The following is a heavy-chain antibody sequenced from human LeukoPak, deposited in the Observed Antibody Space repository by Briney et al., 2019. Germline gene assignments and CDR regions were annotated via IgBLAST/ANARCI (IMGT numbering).Heavy chain of an antibody. J-gene: IGHJ4*02. CDR3: VRGSGGAGYNYWGDY. V-gene: IGHV3-33*01. Sequence: GGSLRLSCAASGFTFSHYGMHWVRQAQGKGLEWVAVIWFDGGEIHYLDSVKGRFTISRDNSKNTLYLQMNSLRADDTAVYYCVRGSGGAGYNYWGDYWGQGTLVTVTP. D-gene: IGHD5-24*01. CDR1: GFTFSHYG. CDR2: IWFDGGEI.